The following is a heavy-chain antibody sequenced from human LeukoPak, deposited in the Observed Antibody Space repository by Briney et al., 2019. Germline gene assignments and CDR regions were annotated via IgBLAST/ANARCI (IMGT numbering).Heavy chain of an antibody. J-gene: IGHJ4*02. CDR3: ARDRELLMITRPSPVY. Sequence: ASVKVSCKASGGTFSSYAISWVRQAPGQGLEWMGWISAYNGNTNYARKRHGRVTMSTDTSTNTAYLELRSLRSDVTALYYCARDRELLMITRPSPVYWGQGTLVTLS. D-gene: IGHD1-20*01. V-gene: IGHV1-18*01. CDR2: ISAYNGNT. CDR1: GGTFSSYA.